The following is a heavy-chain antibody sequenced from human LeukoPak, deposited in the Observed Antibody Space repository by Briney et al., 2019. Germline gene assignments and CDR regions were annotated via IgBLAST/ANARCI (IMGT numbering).Heavy chain of an antibody. V-gene: IGHV4-30-2*01. J-gene: IGHJ2*01. Sequence: SQTLSLTCAVSGGSISSGGYSWSWIRQPPGKGLEWIGYIYHGGSSYYNPSLKSRVTISIDRSKNQFSLKLSSVTAADTAVYYCARPAAYGSGSTYWYFDLWGRGTLVTVSS. D-gene: IGHD3-10*01. CDR3: ARPAAYGSGSTYWYFDL. CDR1: GGSISSGGYS. CDR2: IYHGGSS.